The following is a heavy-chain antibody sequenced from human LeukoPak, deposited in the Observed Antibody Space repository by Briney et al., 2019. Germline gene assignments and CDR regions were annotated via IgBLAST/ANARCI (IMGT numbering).Heavy chain of an antibody. V-gene: IGHV1-8*03. D-gene: IGHD1-26*01. CDR1: GYTFTSYD. CDR2: MNPNSGNT. Sequence: ASVKVSCKASGYTFTSYDINWVRQATGQGLEWMGWMNPNSGNTGYAQKFQGRVTITRNTSTSTAYMELSSLRSEDTAVYYCARVGSYYGLGDAFDIWGQGTMVTVSS. CDR3: ARVGSYYGLGDAFDI. J-gene: IGHJ3*02.